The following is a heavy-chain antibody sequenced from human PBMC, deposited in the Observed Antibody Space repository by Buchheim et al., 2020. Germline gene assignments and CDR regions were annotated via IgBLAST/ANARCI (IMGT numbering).Heavy chain of an antibody. CDR2: ISYDGSNK. CDR1: GFTFSSYA. J-gene: IGHJ5*02. D-gene: IGHD1-26*01. CDR3: ARDGGSYYSGWFDP. Sequence: QVQLVESGGGVVQPGRSLRLSCAASGFTFSSYAMHWVRQAPGKGLEWVAVISYDGSNKYYADPVKGRFTISRDNSKNTLSLQMNSLRAEDTAVYYCARDGGSYYSGWFDPWGQGTL. V-gene: IGHV3-30-3*01.